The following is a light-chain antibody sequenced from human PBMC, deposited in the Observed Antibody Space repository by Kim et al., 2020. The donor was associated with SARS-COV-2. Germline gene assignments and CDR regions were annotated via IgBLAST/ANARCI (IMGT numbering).Light chain of an antibody. CDR1: SSDVGGYNY. CDR2: DVS. CDR3: GSYTSSSTWV. V-gene: IGLV2-14*03. Sequence: QSVLTQPASVSGSPGQSITISCTGTSSDVGGYNYVSWHQQHPGKAPKLMIYDVSNRPSGGSNRFSGSKSGNTASLTISGLQAEDEADYYCGSYTSSSTWVFGGGTQLTVL. J-gene: IGLJ3*02.